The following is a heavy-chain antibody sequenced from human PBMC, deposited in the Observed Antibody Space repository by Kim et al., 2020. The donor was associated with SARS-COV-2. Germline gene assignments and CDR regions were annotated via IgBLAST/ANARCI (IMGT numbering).Heavy chain of an antibody. Sequence: ASVKVSCKASGYTFTSYYMHWVRQAPGQGLEWMGIINPSGGSTSYAQKFQGRVTMTRDTSTSTVYMELSSLRSEDTAVYYCARVRIIWFGEFPEYYYGMDVWGQGTTVTVSS. CDR1: GYTFTSYY. CDR3: ARVRIIWFGEFPEYYYGMDV. D-gene: IGHD3-10*01. V-gene: IGHV1-46*01. J-gene: IGHJ6*02. CDR2: INPSGGST.